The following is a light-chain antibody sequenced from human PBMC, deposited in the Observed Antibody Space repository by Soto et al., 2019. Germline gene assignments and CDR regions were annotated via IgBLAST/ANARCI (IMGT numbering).Light chain of an antibody. CDR3: QQYNNWPPT. Sequence: EIVMTQSPATLSVSPGERATLSCRASQSVSSNLAWYQQKPGQAPRLLIYGASTRATGIPARFSGSRSGTEFTLTISSLPSEDFAVYYWQQYNNWPPTFGQGTRLEIK. CDR2: GAS. J-gene: IGKJ5*01. CDR1: QSVSSN. V-gene: IGKV3-15*01.